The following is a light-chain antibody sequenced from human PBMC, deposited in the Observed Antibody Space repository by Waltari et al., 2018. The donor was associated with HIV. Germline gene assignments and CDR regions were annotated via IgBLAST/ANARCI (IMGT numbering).Light chain of an antibody. Sequence: QSALTQSPSASGSPGQAVTISCTGTSSDIGSYDYVSWYQQHPSKAPKLIIYDVYKRHSGVPDRFSGSKSGNTASLTVSGLQTEDEATYYCSSYAGSKNRVVFGGGTFLTVL. J-gene: IGLJ2*01. CDR3: SSYAGSKNRVV. V-gene: IGLV2-8*01. CDR2: DVY. CDR1: SSDIGSYDY.